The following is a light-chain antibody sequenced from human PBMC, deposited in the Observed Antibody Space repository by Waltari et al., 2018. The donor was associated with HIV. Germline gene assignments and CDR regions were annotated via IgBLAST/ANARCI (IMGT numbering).Light chain of an antibody. J-gene: IGLJ2*01. CDR1: RSNFGTGYD. CDR3: QSYDSSLNGHVV. Sequence: QSVLTQAPSVSGAPGQRVTISCTGSRSNFGTGYDVHWYQQLPGTAPKLLIYANHQLPSGVPARFSGSKSATSASLVITGLQAEDEADYYCQSYDSSLNGHVVFGGGTKVTVL. V-gene: IGLV1-40*01. CDR2: ANH.